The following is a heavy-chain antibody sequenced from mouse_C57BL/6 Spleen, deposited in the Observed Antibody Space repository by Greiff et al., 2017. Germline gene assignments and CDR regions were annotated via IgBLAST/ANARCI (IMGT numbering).Heavy chain of an antibody. CDR3: SDGKEENWYFDV. J-gene: IGHJ1*03. D-gene: IGHD2-1*01. Sequence: QVQLKESGAELVRPGASVTLSCKASGYTFTDYEMHWVKQTPVHGLEWIGALDPETGGTAYNQKFKGKAILTADKSSSTAYMELRSLTSEDSAVYYCSDGKEENWYFDVWGTGTTVTVSS. V-gene: IGHV1-15*01. CDR1: GYTFTDYE. CDR2: LDPETGGT.